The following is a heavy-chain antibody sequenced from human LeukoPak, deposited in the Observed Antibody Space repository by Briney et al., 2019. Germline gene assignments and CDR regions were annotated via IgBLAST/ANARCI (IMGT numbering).Heavy chain of an antibody. J-gene: IGHJ4*02. D-gene: IGHD2-2*01. Sequence: PGGSLRLSCAASGFTFNSYEMIWVRQAPGKGLEWVSYISSSSSTIYYADSVKGRFTVSRDNAQNSLYLQMNSLRAEDTAVYYCATKVPGTALSDYWGQGTLVTVSS. CDR3: ATKVPGTALSDY. CDR2: ISSSSSTI. V-gene: IGHV3-48*03. CDR1: GFTFNSYE.